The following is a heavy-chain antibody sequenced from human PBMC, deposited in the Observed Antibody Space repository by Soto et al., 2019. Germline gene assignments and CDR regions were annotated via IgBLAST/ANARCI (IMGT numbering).Heavy chain of an antibody. V-gene: IGHV3-23*01. CDR1: GFTFSVYA. Sequence: HPGGSLRLSCGASGFTFSVYAMTWVRQAPGKGLGWVSAISGNGGSTYYADSVKGRFTISRDNSKSTLHLQMNSLRVEDTAVYYCAKDRTFGPPLVRFDSWGQGTLVTVSS. CDR3: AKDRTFGPPLVRFDS. CDR2: ISGNGGST. D-gene: IGHD6-6*01. J-gene: IGHJ4*02.